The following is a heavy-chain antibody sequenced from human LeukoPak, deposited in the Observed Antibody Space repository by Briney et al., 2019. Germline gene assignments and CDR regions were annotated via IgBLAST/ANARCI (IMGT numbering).Heavy chain of an antibody. CDR2: IYNSGSN. Sequence: PSETLSLTCTVSGGSISSDYWPWIRQPPGKGLEWIGYIYNSGSNNYNPSLKSRVTISVDTSKNQFSQKLTSVTAADTAVYYCATRGSWGQGTLVTVSS. V-gene: IGHV4-59*08. CDR1: GGSISSDY. J-gene: IGHJ5*02. D-gene: IGHD3-10*01. CDR3: ATRGS.